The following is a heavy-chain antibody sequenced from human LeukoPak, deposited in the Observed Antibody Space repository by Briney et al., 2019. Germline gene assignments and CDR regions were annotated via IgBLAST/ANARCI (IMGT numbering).Heavy chain of an antibody. CDR3: ARDRLNRASCGDDSYSAAFDY. Sequence: GGSLRLSCATSGFIFNNYNPHWVRQAPGKGLEWLATISRDGKRQFYADSVKGRFTISRDDSRNTLYLQMNSLRPEDTAVYYCARDRLNRASCGDDSYSAAFDYWGQGTLVTVSS. J-gene: IGHJ4*02. CDR2: ISRDGKRQ. CDR1: GFIFNNYN. V-gene: IGHV3-30*03. D-gene: IGHD2-21*02.